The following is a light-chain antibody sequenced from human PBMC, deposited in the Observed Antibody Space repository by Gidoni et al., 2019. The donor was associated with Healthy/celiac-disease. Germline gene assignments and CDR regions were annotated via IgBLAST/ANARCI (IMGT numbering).Light chain of an antibody. Sequence: DTVMTQSPLSLPFTPGEPASISCRSSQSLLHSNGYNYLDWYLQKPGQSPQLLIYLGSNRASGVPDRFSGSGSGTDFTLKISRVEAEDVGVYYCMQALQTPPTFGQGTKLEIK. CDR3: MQALQTPPT. CDR2: LGS. J-gene: IGKJ2*01. CDR1: QSLLHSNGYNY. V-gene: IGKV2-28*01.